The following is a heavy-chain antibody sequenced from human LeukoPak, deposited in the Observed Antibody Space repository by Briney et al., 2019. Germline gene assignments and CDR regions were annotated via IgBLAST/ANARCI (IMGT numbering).Heavy chain of an antibody. CDR1: GITLSNYG. D-gene: IGHD3/OR15-3a*01. CDR3: AKRGVVIRVILVGFHKEAYYFES. CDR2: ISGSGGGT. J-gene: IGHJ4*02. Sequence: GSLRLSCAVSGITLSNYGMSWVRQAPGRGLEWVASISGSGGGTRYADSVKGRFTISRDNPKNTLYLQMNSLRAEDTAVYFCAKRGVVIRVILVGFHKEAYYFESWGQGALVTVSS. V-gene: IGHV3-23*01.